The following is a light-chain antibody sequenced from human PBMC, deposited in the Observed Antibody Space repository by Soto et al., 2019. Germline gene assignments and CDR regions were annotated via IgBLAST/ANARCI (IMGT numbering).Light chain of an antibody. CDR1: QSISSW. Sequence: DIQMTQSPSTLSASVGDRVTITCRASQSISSWLAWYQQKPGKAPKLLIYKASSLESGVPSRFSGSGSGTEFTLTISSLQPDDFATYYCQQYHTNGYSTFGGGTKLEIK. V-gene: IGKV1-5*03. J-gene: IGKJ4*01. CDR3: QQYHTNGYST. CDR2: KAS.